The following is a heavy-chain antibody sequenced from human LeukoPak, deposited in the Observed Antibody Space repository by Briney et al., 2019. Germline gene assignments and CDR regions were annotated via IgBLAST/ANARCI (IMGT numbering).Heavy chain of an antibody. J-gene: IGHJ4*02. CDR3: ARDHDFAFDN. D-gene: IGHD2-21*02. Sequence: GGSLRLSCAASGFTFSTYPLNWVRQAPGKGLEWISHIRDSGVTDYADSVEGRFTISRDNAKNSLYLQLSSLRAEDTAVYYCARDHDFAFDNWGQGTLVTVSS. V-gene: IGHV3-48*01. CDR1: GFTFSTYP. CDR2: IRDSGVT.